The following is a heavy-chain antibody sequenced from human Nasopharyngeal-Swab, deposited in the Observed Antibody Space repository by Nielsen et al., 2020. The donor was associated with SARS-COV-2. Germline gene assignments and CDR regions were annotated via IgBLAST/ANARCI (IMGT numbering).Heavy chain of an antibody. Sequence: GEALKISRKGSGYSFTSYWISWVRQMPGKGLEWVGWIDPSDSYTNYSPSFQGHVTISADKSISTAYLQWSSLKASDTAMYYCARRDCSSTSCSHYYYYGMDVWGQGTTVTVSS. CDR2: IDPSDSYT. CDR3: ARRDCSSTSCSHYYYYGMDV. D-gene: IGHD2-2*01. CDR1: GYSFTSYW. J-gene: IGHJ6*02. V-gene: IGHV5-10-1*01.